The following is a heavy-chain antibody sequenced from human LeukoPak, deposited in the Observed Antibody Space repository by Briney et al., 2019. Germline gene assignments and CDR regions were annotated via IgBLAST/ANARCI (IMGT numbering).Heavy chain of an antibody. J-gene: IGHJ4*02. V-gene: IGHV4-4*07. CDR3: ARDSVGATTSWSDY. CDR1: GVSISGYY. Sequence: SETLSLTCTVSGVSISGYYWSWIRQPAGTGLEYIGRISASGSTNYNPSLESRVTISVDKSKNQFSLRLSSVTAADTAVYYCARDSVGATTSWSDYWGQGTLVTVSS. D-gene: IGHD1-26*01. CDR2: ISASGST.